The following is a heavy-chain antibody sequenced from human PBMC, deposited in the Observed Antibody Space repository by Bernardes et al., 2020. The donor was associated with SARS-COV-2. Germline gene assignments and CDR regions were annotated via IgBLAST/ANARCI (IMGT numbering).Heavy chain of an antibody. V-gene: IGHV4-59*01. Sequence: ETLSLTCTVSGGSISSDYWSWIRQPPGKGLEWIGYISYSGITNYNPSLKSRVTISSDTSKNQFSLKLSSVTAADTAVYYCARLAFYDSSGYFVGAFDIWGQGTMVTVSS. CDR1: GGSISSDY. CDR3: ARLAFYDSSGYFVGAFDI. D-gene: IGHD3-22*01. J-gene: IGHJ3*02. CDR2: ISYSGIT.